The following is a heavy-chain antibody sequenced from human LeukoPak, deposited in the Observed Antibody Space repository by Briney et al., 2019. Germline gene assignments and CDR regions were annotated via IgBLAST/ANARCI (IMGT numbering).Heavy chain of an antibody. V-gene: IGHV4-59*01. CDR3: ARERTMVRGVSWFDP. D-gene: IGHD3-10*01. CDR2: IYYSGST. J-gene: IGHJ5*02. CDR1: GGSINSYY. Sequence: SETLSLTCTVSGGSINSYYRSWIRQPPGKGLEWIGYIYYSGSTNYNPSLKSRVTMSVDTSKNQFSLKLSSVTAADTAVYYCARERTMVRGVSWFDPWGQGTLVTVSS.